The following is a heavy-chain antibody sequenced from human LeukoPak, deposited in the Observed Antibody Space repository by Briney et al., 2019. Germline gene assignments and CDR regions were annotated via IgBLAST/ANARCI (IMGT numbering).Heavy chain of an antibody. CDR1: GFTFSAYA. J-gene: IGHJ3*02. CDR3: ARDPNGDCIGAFDM. Sequence: GGSLRLSCTASGFTFSAYAMMWVRQAPGKGPEWVSAIRGGGGSAFYADSVKGRFTISRDNSKYTLFLQMNRLRAEDTAVYYCARDPNGDCIGAFDMWGPGTMVTVSS. V-gene: IGHV3-23*01. D-gene: IGHD2-21*02. CDR2: IRGGGGSA.